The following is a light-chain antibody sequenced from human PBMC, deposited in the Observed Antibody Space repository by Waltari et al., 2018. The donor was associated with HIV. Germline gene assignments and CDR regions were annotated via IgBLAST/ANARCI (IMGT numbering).Light chain of an antibody. CDR2: KDK. CDR3: QSTDSSGTRI. J-gene: IGLJ2*01. Sequence: SSELTQPPSVSVSPGQTARIPCSGDALPKQYTSWYQQKPGQPPVLVIYKDKERPSGIPRRSAGSTAGTTVTPTIRGLQAEDEADYYCQSTDSSGTRIFGGGTKLTVL. V-gene: IGLV3-25*03. CDR1: ALPKQY.